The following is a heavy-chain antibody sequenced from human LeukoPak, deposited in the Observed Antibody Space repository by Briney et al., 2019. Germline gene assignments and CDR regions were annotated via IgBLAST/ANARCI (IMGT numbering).Heavy chain of an antibody. J-gene: IGHJ6*02. Sequence: ASVKVSCKASGYTFTGYYMHWVRQAPGQGREWMGWINPNSGGTNYAQKFQGRVTMTRDTSISTAYMELSRLRSDDTAVYYCARSLARYCSSTSCPPPSYYYYGMDVWGQGTTVTVSS. CDR2: INPNSGGT. CDR1: GYTFTGYY. CDR3: ARSLARYCSSTSCPPPSYYYYGMDV. D-gene: IGHD2-2*01. V-gene: IGHV1-2*02.